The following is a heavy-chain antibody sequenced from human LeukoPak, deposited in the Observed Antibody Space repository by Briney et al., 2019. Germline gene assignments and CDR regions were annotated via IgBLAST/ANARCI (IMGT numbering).Heavy chain of an antibody. CDR3: ARISSGWYYYYYYMDV. CDR1: GYTFTTYY. D-gene: IGHD6-19*01. CDR2: INPSGGST. V-gene: IGHV1-46*01. J-gene: IGHJ6*03. Sequence: GASVKVSCKAFGYTFTTYYMHWVRQAPGQGLEWMGIINPSGGSTNYAQKFQGRVTMTTGTSTSTAYMELRSLRSDDTAVYYCARISSGWYYYYYYMDVWGKGTTVTVSS.